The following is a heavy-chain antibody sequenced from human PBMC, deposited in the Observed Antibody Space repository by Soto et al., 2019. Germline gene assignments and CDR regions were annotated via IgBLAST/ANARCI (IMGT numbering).Heavy chain of an antibody. V-gene: IGHV1-69*13. J-gene: IGHJ4*02. CDR3: ARRRDGYQYYFDY. CDR1: GGTFSSYA. CDR2: IIPIFGTA. D-gene: IGHD5-12*01. Sequence: SVKVSCKASGGTFSSYAISWVRQAPGQGLEWMGGIIPIFGTANYAQKFQGRVTITADDSTSTAYMELSSLRSEDTAVYYCARRRDGYQYYFDYWGQGTLVTVSS.